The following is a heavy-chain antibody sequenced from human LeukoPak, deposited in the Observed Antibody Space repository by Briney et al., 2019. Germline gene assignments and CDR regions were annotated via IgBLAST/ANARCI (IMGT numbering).Heavy chain of an antibody. CDR1: GFTFSNFG. V-gene: IGHV3-64D*09. CDR2: ISSNGGST. D-gene: IGHD2-15*01. J-gene: IGHJ4*02. Sequence: GGSLRLSCAASGFTFSNFGINWVRQAPGKGLEYVSAISSNGGSTYYADSVKGRFTISRDNSKNTLYLQMSSLRAEDTAVYYCVKGVGYCSGGSCLPIDYWGQGTLVTVSS. CDR3: VKGVGYCSGGSCLPIDY.